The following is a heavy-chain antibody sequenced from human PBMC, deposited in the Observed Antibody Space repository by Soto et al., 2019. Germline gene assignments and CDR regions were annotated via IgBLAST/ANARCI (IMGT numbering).Heavy chain of an antibody. V-gene: IGHV1-3*01. CDR3: ARGVPGPLPWFAP. CDR2: INAGNGNT. Sequence: GASVKVSCKASGYTFTSYAMHWVRQAPGQRLEWMGWINAGNGNTKYSQKLQGRVTITRDTSASTAYMELSSLRSEDTAVYYCARGVPGPLPWFAPWGQGTLVPVSS. J-gene: IGHJ5*02. D-gene: IGHD6-19*01. CDR1: GYTFTSYA.